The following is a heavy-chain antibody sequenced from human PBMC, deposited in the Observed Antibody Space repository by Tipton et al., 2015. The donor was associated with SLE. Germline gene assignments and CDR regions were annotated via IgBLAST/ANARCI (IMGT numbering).Heavy chain of an antibody. Sequence: SLRLSCAASGFLFSTNAMGWVRQAPGTGLDWVAVIGGSGGSKYYADSVKGRFTISRDNSENTLYLQMNSLRGDDTAVYYCVPRQVDFDHWGQGTLVSVSS. D-gene: IGHD2-15*01. V-gene: IGHV3-23*01. CDR2: IGGSGGSK. CDR3: VPRQVDFDH. CDR1: GFLFSTNA. J-gene: IGHJ4*02.